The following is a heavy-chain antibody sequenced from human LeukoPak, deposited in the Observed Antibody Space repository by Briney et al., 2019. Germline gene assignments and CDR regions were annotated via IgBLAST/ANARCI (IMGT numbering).Heavy chain of an antibody. V-gene: IGHV3-30*18. CDR3: AKADYDYAWGSYLALDY. CDR1: GFTFSNFG. Sequence: GRSLRLSCAASGFTFSNFGMHWVRQAPGKGLEWVAVISYDGGNKYLADSVKGRFTISRDNSKNTLYLQMNSLRAEDTALYYCAKADYDYAWGSYLALDYWGQGTLVTVSS. CDR2: ISYDGGNK. J-gene: IGHJ4*02. D-gene: IGHD3-16*02.